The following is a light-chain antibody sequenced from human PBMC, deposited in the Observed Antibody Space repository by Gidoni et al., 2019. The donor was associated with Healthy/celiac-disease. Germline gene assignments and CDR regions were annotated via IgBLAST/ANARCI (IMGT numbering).Light chain of an antibody. CDR3: QQRSNWPPV. CDR2: DAS. V-gene: IGKV3-11*01. J-gene: IGKJ3*01. CDR1: QSVSSY. Sequence: EIVLTQSPATLSLSPGERATLSCRASQSVSSYLAWYQQKPGQAPSLLIYDASNRATGIPARLSGSGSGTDFTLTISSLEPEDFAVYYCQQRSNWPPVFGPGTKVDIK.